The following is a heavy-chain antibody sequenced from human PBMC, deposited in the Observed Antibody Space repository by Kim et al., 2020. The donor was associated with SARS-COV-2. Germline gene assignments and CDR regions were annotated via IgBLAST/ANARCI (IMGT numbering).Heavy chain of an antibody. CDR2: NYYSGST. D-gene: IGHD6-13*01. J-gene: IGHJ4*02. CDR3: ARSSRGAAAGFDY. Sequence: SETLSLTCTVSGGSISSYYWNWIRQPPGKGLEWIGYNYYSGSTNYNPSLKSRVTISVDTSENQFSLKLTSVTAADTAVYYCARSSRGAAAGFDYWGQGTLVTVSS. V-gene: IGHV4-59*13. CDR1: GGSISSYY.